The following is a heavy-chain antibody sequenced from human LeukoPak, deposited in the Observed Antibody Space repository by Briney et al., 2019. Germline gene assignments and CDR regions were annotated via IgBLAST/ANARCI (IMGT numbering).Heavy chain of an antibody. V-gene: IGHV3-30*02. CDR1: GFTFSSYA. CDR3: AKDWRKNTAIGYGYFDY. D-gene: IGHD5-18*01. CDR2: IRYDGSNK. Sequence: PGGSLRLSCAASGFTFSSYAMHWVRQAPGKGLEWAAFIRYDGSNKYYADSVKGRFTISRDNSKNTLYLQMNSLRAEDTAVYYCAKDWRKNTAIGYGYFDYWGQGTLVTVSS. J-gene: IGHJ4*02.